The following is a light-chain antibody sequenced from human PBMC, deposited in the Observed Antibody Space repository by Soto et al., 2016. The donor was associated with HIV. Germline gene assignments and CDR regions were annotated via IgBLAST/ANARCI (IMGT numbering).Light chain of an antibody. V-gene: IGLV3-19*01. CDR2: GEN. J-gene: IGLJ1*01. CDR3: NSRDKGGPHLGI. CDR1: SLRSYY. Sequence: SSELTQDPEVSVALEQTVKITCQGDSLRSYYASWYQQKPGQAPVLVVFGENKRPSGIPDRFSGSSSGHTASLTISEAQAEDDGDYYCNSRDKGGPHLGIFGPGTRVTVL.